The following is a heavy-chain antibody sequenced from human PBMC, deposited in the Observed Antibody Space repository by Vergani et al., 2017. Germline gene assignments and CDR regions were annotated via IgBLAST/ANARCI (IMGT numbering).Heavy chain of an antibody. CDR2: IKSDGSIT. CDR1: GFSFSGYW. V-gene: IGHV3-74*02. J-gene: IGHJ5*01. D-gene: IGHD5-12*01. CDR3: VRARCSGPCFMSNWFDS. Sequence: VQLVESGGGAVQPGGSLRLSCAASGFSFSGYWMHWVRQSPEKGLVWVSRIKSDGSITNYADSVKGRFTISRDNAKNTLYLEMNSLRGDDTAIYYCVRARCSGPCFMSNWFDSWGQGTLVTVSS.